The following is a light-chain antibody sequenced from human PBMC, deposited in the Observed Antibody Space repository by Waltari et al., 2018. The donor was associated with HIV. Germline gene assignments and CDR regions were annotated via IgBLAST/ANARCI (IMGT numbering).Light chain of an antibody. J-gene: IGLJ1*01. CDR1: STDIGAYNN. CDR3: SSYTTSSTYV. CDR2: QVK. Sequence: QSALAQPASVSGSPGQSITLSCTGTSTDIGAYNNVSWYQKHPDRAPKVIIYQVKSRPSGVSDRFSGSKSGNTASLTISGLQAEDEADYYCSSYTTSSTYVFGRGTTVSVL. V-gene: IGLV2-14*01.